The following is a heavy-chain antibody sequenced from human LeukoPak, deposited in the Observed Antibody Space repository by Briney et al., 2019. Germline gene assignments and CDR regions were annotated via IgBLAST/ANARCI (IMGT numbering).Heavy chain of an antibody. Sequence: PGGSLRLSCAASDFSFITYAMSWVRQAPGKGLEWVSVIYSCGSTYYADSVKGRFTISRDNSKNTLYLQMNSLRAEDTAVYYCAELGITMIGGVWGKGTTVTISS. D-gene: IGHD3-10*02. V-gene: IGHV3-23*03. J-gene: IGHJ6*04. CDR1: DFSFITYA. CDR3: AELGITMIGGV. CDR2: IYSCGST.